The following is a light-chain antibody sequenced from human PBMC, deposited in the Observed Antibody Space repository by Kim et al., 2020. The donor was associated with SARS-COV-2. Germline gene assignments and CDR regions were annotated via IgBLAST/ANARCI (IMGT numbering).Light chain of an antibody. CDR2: GAS. CDR1: QSVSSSY. J-gene: IGKJ1*01. Sequence: SPGERATVSGRASQSVSSSYLTWYQQKAGQAPRLLIYGASSRATGIPDRFSGSGSGTDFTLTISRLEPEDFAVYYCQQYGSSSWTFGQGTKVDIK. CDR3: QQYGSSSWT. V-gene: IGKV3-20*01.